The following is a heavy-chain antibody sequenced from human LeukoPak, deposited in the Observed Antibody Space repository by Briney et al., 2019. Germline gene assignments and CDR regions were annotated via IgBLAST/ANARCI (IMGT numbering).Heavy chain of an antibody. CDR3: AREDDTGRYMGDDAFDI. V-gene: IGHV1-69*06. Sequence: SVKVSCKASGYTFTSYDISWVRQAPGQGLEWMGGIIPMSDTANYPQKFRGRLTITADIPTSTVYMGLSSLRSEDTAVYYCAREDDTGRYMGDDAFDIWGQGTMVTVSS. CDR2: IIPMSDTA. D-gene: IGHD1-26*01. J-gene: IGHJ3*02. CDR1: GYTFTSYD.